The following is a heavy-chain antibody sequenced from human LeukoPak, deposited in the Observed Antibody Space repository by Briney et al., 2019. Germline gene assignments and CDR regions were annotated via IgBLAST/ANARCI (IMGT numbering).Heavy chain of an antibody. CDR2: LYYSGST. V-gene: IGHV4-39*07. CDR3: ARDGGYSNPYYYYYYYMDV. CDR1: GGSISNTHYY. Sequence: SETLSLTCTVSGGSISNTHYYWGWIRQPPGKGLEWIGTLYYSGSTYYSPSLKSRVTISVDTSKNQFSLKLSSVTAADTAVYYCARDGGYSNPYYYYYYYMDVWGKGTTVTVSS. J-gene: IGHJ6*03. D-gene: IGHD4-11*01.